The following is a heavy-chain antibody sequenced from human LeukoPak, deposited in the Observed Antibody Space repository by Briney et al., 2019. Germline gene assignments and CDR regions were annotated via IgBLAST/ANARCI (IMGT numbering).Heavy chain of an antibody. D-gene: IGHD4-17*01. J-gene: IGHJ4*02. CDR2: ISGSGGST. V-gene: IGHV3-23*01. Sequence: GGSLRLSCAASGFTFSSYAMSWVRQAPGKGLEWVSAISGSGGSTYYADSVKGRFTTSRDNSKNTLYLQMNSLRAEDTAVYYCAKDGRDYSFSYWGQGTLVTVSS. CDR3: AKDGRDYSFSY. CDR1: GFTFSSYA.